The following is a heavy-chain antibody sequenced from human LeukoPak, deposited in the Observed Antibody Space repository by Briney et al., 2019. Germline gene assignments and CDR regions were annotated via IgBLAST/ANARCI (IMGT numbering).Heavy chain of an antibody. Sequence: ASVKVSCKASGSTFTGYYIHWVRQAPGQGLEWMRWMNPNSGNTGYAQKFQGRVTMTRNTSISTAYMELSSLRSEDTAVYYCARASRLGGIYWGQGTLVTVSS. CDR1: GSTFTGYY. CDR3: ARASRLGGIY. D-gene: IGHD3-10*01. CDR2: MNPNSGNT. V-gene: IGHV1-8*02. J-gene: IGHJ4*02.